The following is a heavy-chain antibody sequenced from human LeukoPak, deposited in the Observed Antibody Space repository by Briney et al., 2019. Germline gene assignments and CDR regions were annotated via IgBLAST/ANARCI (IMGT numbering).Heavy chain of an antibody. CDR1: GFTFSSYG. CDR2: IRSDGSSN. V-gene: IGHV3-30*02. J-gene: IGHJ4*02. CDR3: VRDRDWGFDY. D-gene: IGHD3/OR15-3a*01. Sequence: GGSLRLSCAASGFTFSSYGMHWVRQAPGKGLEWVTFIRSDGSSNYYGDSVKGRFTLSRDNFRNTLSLQMNSLRAEDTAVYYCVRDRDWGFDYWGQGTLVTVSS.